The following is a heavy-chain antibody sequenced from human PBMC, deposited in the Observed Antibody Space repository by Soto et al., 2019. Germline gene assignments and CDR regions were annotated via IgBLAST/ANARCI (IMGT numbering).Heavy chain of an antibody. CDR2: ISSRSSTI. V-gene: IGHV3-48*02. CDR1: GFTFSSYS. Sequence: EVQLVEAGGGLVQPGGSLRLSCAASGFTFSSYSMNWVRQAPGKGLEWVSYISSRSSTIYYADSVKGRFTISRDNAKNSLYLQMNSLRDEDTAVYYCARDYSKPPPQTGLRPHYYYGMDVWGQGTTVTDSS. J-gene: IGHJ6*02. CDR3: ARDYSKPPPQTGLRPHYYYGMDV. D-gene: IGHD1-26*01.